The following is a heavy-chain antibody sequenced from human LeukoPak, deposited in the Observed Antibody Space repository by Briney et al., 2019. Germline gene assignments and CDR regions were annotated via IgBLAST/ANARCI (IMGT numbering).Heavy chain of an antibody. J-gene: IGHJ4*02. D-gene: IGHD6-19*01. CDR2: IRSDGSST. Sequence: GGSLRLSCVASGFSFSDYIMHWVRQAPGKRLEYVSAIRSDGSSTVYPNSVKGRFTISRDNSKSTLYLQLGSLRAEDTAVYYCTRRYGDHSGWAGYHDSWGQGTLVTVSS. CDR3: TRRYGDHSGWAGYHDS. V-gene: IGHV3-64*01. CDR1: GFSFSDYI.